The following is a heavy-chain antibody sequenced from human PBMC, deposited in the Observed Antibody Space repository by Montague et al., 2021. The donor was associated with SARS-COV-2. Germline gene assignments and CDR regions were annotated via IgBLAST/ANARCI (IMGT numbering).Heavy chain of an antibody. D-gene: IGHD3-16*01. V-gene: IGHV5-51*04. J-gene: IGHJ5*02. CDR2: IYPGDSDT. CDR3: ARVRPHGGSLTLGGFDP. CDR1: GYIFTKYW. Sequence: QSGAEVKKPGESLTISCNASGYIFTKYWIGWVRQMPGKGLEWMGXIYPGDSDTRYSPSFQGQVTMSVDKPISTAYLQWSRLKVSDTAIYFCARVRPHGGSLTLGGFDPWGQGTLVSVAS.